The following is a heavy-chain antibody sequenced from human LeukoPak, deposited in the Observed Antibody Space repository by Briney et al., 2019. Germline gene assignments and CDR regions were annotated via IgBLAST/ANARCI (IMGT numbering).Heavy chain of an antibody. Sequence: GGSLRLSCAASGFTFSSYAMSWVRQAPGKGLEWVSAISGSGGSTYYADSVKGRFTISRDNSKNTLYLQMNSLRAEDTAVYYCAKDPDYYGSGSGDYWGQGTLDTVSS. CDR1: GFTFSSYA. V-gene: IGHV3-23*01. J-gene: IGHJ4*02. CDR3: AKDPDYYGSGSGDY. CDR2: ISGSGGST. D-gene: IGHD3-10*01.